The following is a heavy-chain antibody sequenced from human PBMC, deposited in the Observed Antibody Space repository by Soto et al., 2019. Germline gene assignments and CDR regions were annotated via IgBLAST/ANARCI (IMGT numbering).Heavy chain of an antibody. V-gene: IGHV4-4*02. J-gene: IGHJ5*02. CDR1: GDSISGSQW. Sequence: SETLSLTCAVSGDSISGSQWWSWVRLPPGKGLEWIGEISHTGTTNYNPSLKSRVTMSVDKPKNQFSLNLTSVTPADTAVYYCARGVSSGYYLGVSWFDPWGQGTLVTVSS. CDR2: ISHTGTT. CDR3: ARGVSSGYYLGVSWFDP. D-gene: IGHD3-22*01.